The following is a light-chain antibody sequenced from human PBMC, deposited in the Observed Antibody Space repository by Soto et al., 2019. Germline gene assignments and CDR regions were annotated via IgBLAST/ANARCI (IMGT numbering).Light chain of an antibody. CDR3: SSYTTSSPHVV. V-gene: IGLV2-14*01. CDR1: SSDVGGYNY. CDR2: DVS. J-gene: IGLJ2*01. Sequence: QSALTQPASVSGSPGQSITISCTGTSSDVGGYNYVSWYQQHPGKAPKLMIYDVSNRPSGVSNRFSGSKSGNTGSLTISGLQAEDEADYYCSSYTTSSPHVVFGGGTQLTVL.